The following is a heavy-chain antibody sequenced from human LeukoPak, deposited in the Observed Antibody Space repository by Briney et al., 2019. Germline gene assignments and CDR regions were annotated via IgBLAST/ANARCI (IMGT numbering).Heavy chain of an antibody. V-gene: IGHV3-30*18. D-gene: IGHD2-8*02. J-gene: IGHJ4*02. CDR2: ISWDGAVI. CDR1: GFTFRSSA. Sequence: GGSLRLSCVTSGFTFRSSAMHWGRQAPGRGLEWIAFISWDGAVIYYADSVKGRFTISRDTSKRTVSLQVDSLRAEDTAVYYCAKDLGTKYCIDYWGQGALVTVSS. CDR3: AKDLGTKYCIDY.